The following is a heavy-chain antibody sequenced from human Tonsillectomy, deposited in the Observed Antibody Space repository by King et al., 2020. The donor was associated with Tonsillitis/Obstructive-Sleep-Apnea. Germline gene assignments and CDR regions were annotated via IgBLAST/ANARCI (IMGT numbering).Heavy chain of an antibody. CDR3: ARHGLPYYYFYMDV. CDR2: IYYSGST. CDR1: GGPISSSTYY. J-gene: IGHJ6*03. V-gene: IGHV4-39*01. Sequence: LQLQESGPGLVKPSETLSLTCTVSGGPISSSTYYWGWIRQPPGKGLEWIGSIYYSGSTYYNPSLKSRVTISVDTSKNQFSLKLSSVTAADTAVYYCARHGLPYYYFYMDVWGKGTTVTVSS.